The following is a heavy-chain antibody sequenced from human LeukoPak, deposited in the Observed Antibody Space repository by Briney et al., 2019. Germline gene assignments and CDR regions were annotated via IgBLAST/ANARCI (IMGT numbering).Heavy chain of an antibody. V-gene: IGHV4-39*02. CDR2: FFYSGST. CDR1: GGSISSSSYY. J-gene: IGHJ4*02. Sequence: SETLSLTCTVSGGSISSSSYYWGWIRQPPGKGLEWIVSFFYSGSTHYNSSLKSRVTISVDTSKNHFSLKLSSVTAADTAVYYCARFLLSPSYFDYWGQGTLVTVSS. D-gene: IGHD2-8*02. CDR3: ARFLLSPSYFDY.